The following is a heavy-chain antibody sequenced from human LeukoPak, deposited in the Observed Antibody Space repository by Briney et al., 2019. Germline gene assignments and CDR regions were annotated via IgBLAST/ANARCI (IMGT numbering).Heavy chain of an antibody. CDR1: GFTFSGYN. CDR2: ISSSSGYI. Sequence: PGGSLRLSCAASGFTFSGYNMNWVRQAPGKGLEWVSSISSSSGYIHYADAVKSRFTISRDNSENTMYLQMNSLRAEGTAVYYCAKSLPGGSMIVVVIDYWGQGTQVTVSS. V-gene: IGHV3-21*04. D-gene: IGHD3-22*01. J-gene: IGHJ4*02. CDR3: AKSLPGGSMIVVVIDY.